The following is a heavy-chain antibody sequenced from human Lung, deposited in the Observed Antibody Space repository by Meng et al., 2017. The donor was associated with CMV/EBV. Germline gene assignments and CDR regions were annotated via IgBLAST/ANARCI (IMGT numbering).Heavy chain of an antibody. Sequence: GGSLRLXCAASGFSFSTYSMNWVRQAPGKGLEWVGRVKSKADGGTTDYAAPVKGRFTISRDDSENTLYLQMTSLKTEDTAVYYCTTRTSGDYYDSSGYYYWGQGXLVTVSS. J-gene: IGHJ4*02. CDR1: GFSFSTYS. CDR3: TTRTSGDYYDSSGYYY. CDR2: VKSKADGGTT. V-gene: IGHV3-15*01. D-gene: IGHD3-22*01.